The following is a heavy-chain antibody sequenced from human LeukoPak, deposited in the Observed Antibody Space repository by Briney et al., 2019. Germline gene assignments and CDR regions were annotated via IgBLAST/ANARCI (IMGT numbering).Heavy chain of an antibody. Sequence: QPGGSLRLSCAASGFTFSSYAMSWVRQAPGKGLEWVSTISGSGGSTYYADSVKGRFTISRDNSKNTLYLQMNSLRAEDTAVYYCAKTKDSSSDFDYWGQGTLVTVSS. CDR3: AKTKDSSSDFDY. D-gene: IGHD6-13*01. CDR2: ISGSGGST. CDR1: GFTFSSYA. J-gene: IGHJ4*02. V-gene: IGHV3-23*01.